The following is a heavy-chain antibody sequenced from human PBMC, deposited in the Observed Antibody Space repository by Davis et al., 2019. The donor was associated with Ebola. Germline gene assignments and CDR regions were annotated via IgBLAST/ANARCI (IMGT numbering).Heavy chain of an antibody. V-gene: IGHV1-69*13. CDR2: IIPIFGTA. J-gene: IGHJ4*02. Sequence: SVKVSCKASGGTFSSYAISWVRQAPGQGLEWTGGIIPIFGTANYAQKFQGRVTITADESTSTAYMELSSLRSEDTAVYYCAKSKSGPPHYWGQGTLVTVSS. CDR3: AKSKSGPPHY. D-gene: IGHD1-1*01. CDR1: GGTFSSYA.